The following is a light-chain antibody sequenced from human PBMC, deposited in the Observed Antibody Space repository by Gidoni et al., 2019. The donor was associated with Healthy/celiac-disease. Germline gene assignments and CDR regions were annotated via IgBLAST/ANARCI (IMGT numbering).Light chain of an antibody. V-gene: IGKV1-39*01. CDR2: AAS. Sequence: DIQMTQSPSSLSASVGDRVTITCRASQSISSYLNWYQQKPGKAPKLLIYAASSLQSGVPSRFSGSGSGTDFTRTISSLQPEDFATYYCQQSYSTPLLTFGGGTKVEIK. CDR1: QSISSY. CDR3: QQSYSTPLLT. J-gene: IGKJ4*01.